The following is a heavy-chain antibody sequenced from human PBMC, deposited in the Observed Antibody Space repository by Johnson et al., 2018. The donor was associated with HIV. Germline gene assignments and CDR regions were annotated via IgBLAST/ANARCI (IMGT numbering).Heavy chain of an antibody. CDR2: ISYDGSNK. CDR3: AKDGGVLLWFRESNDAFDI. D-gene: IGHD3-10*01. V-gene: IGHV3-30*18. CDR1: GFTFSSYG. Sequence: QVHLVESGGGVVQPGRSLRLSCAASGFTFSSYGMHWVRQAPGKGLEWVAVISYDGSNKYYADSVKGRFTISRDNSKNTLYLQMNSLRAEETAVYYCAKDGGVLLWFRESNDAFDIWGQGTMVTVSS. J-gene: IGHJ3*02.